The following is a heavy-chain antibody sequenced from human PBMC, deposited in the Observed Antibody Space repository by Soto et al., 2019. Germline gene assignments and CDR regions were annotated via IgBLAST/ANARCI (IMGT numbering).Heavy chain of an antibody. D-gene: IGHD6-19*01. V-gene: IGHV3-15*07. CDR1: GFTFSNAW. CDR2: IKSKTDGGTT. CDR3: TTQQWPIYFDY. Sequence: EVQLVESGGGLVKPGGSLRLSCAASGFTFSNAWMNWVRQAPGKGLEWVGRIKSKTDGGTTYYAAPVKGRFTISRDDSKSTLYLQMNSLKTEDTAVYYSTTQQWPIYFDYWGQGTLVTVSS. J-gene: IGHJ4*02.